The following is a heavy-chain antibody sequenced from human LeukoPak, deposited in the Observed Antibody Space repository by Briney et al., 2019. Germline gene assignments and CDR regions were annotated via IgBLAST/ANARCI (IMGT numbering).Heavy chain of an antibody. D-gene: IGHD3-10*02. J-gene: IGHJ6*04. V-gene: IGHV3-48*03. CDR2: ISSSGSTI. Sequence: GGSLRLSCAASGFTFSSYEMNWVRQAPGKGLEWVSYISSSGSTIYYADSVKGRFTISRDKAKNSLYLQMNSLRAEDTAVYYCAELGITMIGGVWGKGTTVTISS. CDR3: AELGITMIGGV. CDR1: GFTFSSYE.